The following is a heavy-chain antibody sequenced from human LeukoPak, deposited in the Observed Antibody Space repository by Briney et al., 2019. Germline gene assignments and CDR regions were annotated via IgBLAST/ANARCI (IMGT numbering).Heavy chain of an antibody. CDR3: ARLVVVPAAPGDYYYYYGMDV. CDR1: GYTFTSYG. Sequence: GASVTVSCKASGYTFTSYGISWVRQAPGQGLEWMGWISAYNGNTNYAQKLQGRVTMTTDTSTSTAYMELRSLRSDDTAVYYCARLVVVPAAPGDYYYYYGMDVWGQGTTVTVSS. J-gene: IGHJ6*02. V-gene: IGHV1-18*01. D-gene: IGHD2-2*01. CDR2: ISAYNGNT.